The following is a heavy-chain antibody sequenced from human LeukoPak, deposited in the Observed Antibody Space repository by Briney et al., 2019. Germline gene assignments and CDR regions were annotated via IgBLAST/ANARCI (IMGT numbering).Heavy chain of an antibody. V-gene: IGHV4-59*01. CDR1: GGPINSDY. J-gene: IGHJ3*02. Sequence: SETLSLTCTVSGGPINSDYWNWLRQPPGQGLEWIGYIYSSGSTNYNPSLNSRVSVSLDTSKNQLSLKLGSVTAADTAVYCCARGAGRWAIWGQGTMVTVSS. D-gene: IGHD4-23*01. CDR2: IYSSGST. CDR3: ARGAGRWAI.